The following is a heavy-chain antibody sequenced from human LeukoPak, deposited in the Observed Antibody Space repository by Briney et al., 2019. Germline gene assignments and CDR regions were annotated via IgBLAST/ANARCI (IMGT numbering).Heavy chain of an antibody. CDR1: GGPFSGYY. Sequence: PSETLSLTCAVYGGPFSGYYWSWIRQPPGKGLEWIGEINHSGSTNYNPSLKSRVTISVDTSKNQFSLKLSSVTAADTAVYYCARFETAAADYWGQGTLVTVSS. J-gene: IGHJ4*02. D-gene: IGHD6-13*01. CDR2: INHSGST. V-gene: IGHV4-34*01. CDR3: ARFETAAADY.